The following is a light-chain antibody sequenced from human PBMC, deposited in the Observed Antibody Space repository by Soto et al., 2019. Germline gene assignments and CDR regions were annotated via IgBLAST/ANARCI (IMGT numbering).Light chain of an antibody. CDR1: SSDVGGYKY. Sequence: QSALTQPPSASGSPGQSVTISCTGTSSDVGGYKYVSWYQQHPGKAPKLMIFEVNKRPSGVPDRFSGSKSGNTASLTVSGLQADDEDDYYCCSYAGSNNLGVFGTGTKVTVL. CDR3: CSYAGSNNLGV. V-gene: IGLV2-8*01. J-gene: IGLJ1*01. CDR2: EVN.